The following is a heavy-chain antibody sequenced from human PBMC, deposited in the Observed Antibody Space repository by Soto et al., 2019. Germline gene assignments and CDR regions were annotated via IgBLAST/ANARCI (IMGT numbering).Heavy chain of an antibody. CDR1: GGSISSYY. D-gene: IGHD5-12*01. CDR3: ARGYSGYDYLEPGIYYYYYYMDV. V-gene: IGHV4-59*01. Sequence: SETLSLTCTVSGGSISSYYWSWIRQPPGKGLEWIGYIYYSGSTNYNPSLKSRVTISVDTSKNQFSLKLSSVTAADTAVYYCARGYSGYDYLEPGIYYYYYYMDVWGKGTTVTVSS. J-gene: IGHJ6*03. CDR2: IYYSGST.